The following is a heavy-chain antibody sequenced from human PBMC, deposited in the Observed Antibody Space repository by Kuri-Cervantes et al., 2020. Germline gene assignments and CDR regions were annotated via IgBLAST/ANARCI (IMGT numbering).Heavy chain of an antibody. CDR1: GGSFSGYH. CDR2: INHSEST. Sequence: SQTLSLTCAVYGGSFSGYHWTWIRQPPGKGLEWIGEINHSESTNYNPSLKSRVTISVDTSKNQFSLKLSSVTAADTAVYYCARQVSSWYWFDPWGQGTLVTVSS. V-gene: IGHV4-34*01. J-gene: IGHJ5*02. D-gene: IGHD6-13*01. CDR3: ARQVSSWYWFDP.